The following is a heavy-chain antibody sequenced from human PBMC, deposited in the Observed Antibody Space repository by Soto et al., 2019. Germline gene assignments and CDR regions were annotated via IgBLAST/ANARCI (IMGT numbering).Heavy chain of an antibody. D-gene: IGHD3-3*01. V-gene: IGHV1-8*01. CDR3: ARERSGHTDY. CDR2: MNPNSGNT. Sequence: XSVKVSFNASGYTFTSYDINWVRQATGQGLEWMGWMNPNSGNTGYAQKFQGRVTMTRNTSISTAYMELSSLRSEDTAVYYCARERSGHTDYWGQGTLVTVSS. CDR1: GYTFTSYD. J-gene: IGHJ4*02.